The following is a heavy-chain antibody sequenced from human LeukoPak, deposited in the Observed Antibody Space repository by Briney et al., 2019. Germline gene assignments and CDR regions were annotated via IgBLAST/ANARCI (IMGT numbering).Heavy chain of an antibody. CDR1: GGSISSYY. D-gene: IGHD5-24*01. CDR3: ARDGYSPWYFDY. V-gene: IGHV4-59*01. Sequence: PSETLSLTCTVSGGSISSYYWSWIRQPPGKGLECIGYIYYSGSTNYNPSLKSRVTISVDTSKNQFSLKLSSVTAADTAVYYCARDGYSPWYFDYWGQGTLVTVSS. J-gene: IGHJ4*02. CDR2: IYYSGST.